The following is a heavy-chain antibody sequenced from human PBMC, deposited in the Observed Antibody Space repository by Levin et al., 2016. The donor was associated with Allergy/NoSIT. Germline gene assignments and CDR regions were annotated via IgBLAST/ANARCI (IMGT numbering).Heavy chain of an antibody. Sequence: SETLSLTCTVSGGSISSGSYYWSWIRQPAGKGLEWIGRIYTSGSTNYNPSLKSRVTISVDTSKNQFSLKLSSVTAADTAVYYCARAPFTAMATSYYYYYGMDVWGQGTTVTVSS. D-gene: IGHD5-18*01. J-gene: IGHJ6*02. CDR3: ARAPFTAMATSYYYYYGMDV. CDR1: GGSISSGSYY. V-gene: IGHV4-61*02. CDR2: IYTSGST.